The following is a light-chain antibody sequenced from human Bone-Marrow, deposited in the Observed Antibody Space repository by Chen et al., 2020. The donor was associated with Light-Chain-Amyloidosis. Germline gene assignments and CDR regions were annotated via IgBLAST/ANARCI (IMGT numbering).Light chain of an antibody. Sequence: SYVLTQPSSVSVAPGQTATIACGGNNIGATSVHWYQQTPGQAPRLVVYDDSDRPSGIPERLSGSNSGNTATLTISRVEAGDEADDYCQVWDRSSDRPVFGGGTKLTVL. V-gene: IGLV3-21*02. CDR3: QVWDRSSDRPV. CDR2: DDS. CDR1: NIGATS. J-gene: IGLJ3*02.